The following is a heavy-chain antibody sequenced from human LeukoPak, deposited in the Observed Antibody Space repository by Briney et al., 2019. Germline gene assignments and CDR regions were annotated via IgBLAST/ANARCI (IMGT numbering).Heavy chain of an antibody. J-gene: IGHJ4*02. Sequence: ASVKVSCKASGYTFTGYYMHWVRQAPGQGLEWMGWINPNSGGTNYAQKFQGRVTMTRDTSTSTVYMELSSLRSEDTAVYYCAREQSGYSSSWLDYWGQGTLVTVSS. D-gene: IGHD6-13*01. CDR2: INPNSGGT. CDR1: GYTFTGYY. CDR3: AREQSGYSSSWLDY. V-gene: IGHV1-2*02.